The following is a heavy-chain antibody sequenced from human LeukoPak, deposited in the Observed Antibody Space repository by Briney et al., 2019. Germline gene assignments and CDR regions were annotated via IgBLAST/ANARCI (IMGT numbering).Heavy chain of an antibody. D-gene: IGHD3-3*01. CDR3: AVNYTKRAFDI. J-gene: IGHJ3*02. CDR2: IYNSGCT. V-gene: IGHV4-59*08. Sequence: SDTLSLTCTVSGGSLSTYYWSWLRHPPGKGLEWIVYIYNSGCTNYNPSLKSRVNMSVDTAKNHFSLKLGSVTAGDTAVYYCAVNYTKRAFDIWGQGTMVSVSS. CDR1: GGSLSTYY.